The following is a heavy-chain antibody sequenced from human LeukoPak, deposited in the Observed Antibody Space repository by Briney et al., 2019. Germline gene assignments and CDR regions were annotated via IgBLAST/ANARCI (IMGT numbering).Heavy chain of an antibody. CDR2: ISYDGSNK. J-gene: IGHJ3*02. Sequence: PGGSLRLSCAASGFTFSSYGMHWVRQAPGKGLEWVAVISYDGSNKYYADSVKGRFTISRDNSKNTLYLQMNSLRAEDTAVYYCAKMMGYCSSTSCYVRGLSAFDIWGQGTMVTVSS. CDR3: AKMMGYCSSTSCYVRGLSAFDI. D-gene: IGHD2-2*01. V-gene: IGHV3-30*18. CDR1: GFTFSSYG.